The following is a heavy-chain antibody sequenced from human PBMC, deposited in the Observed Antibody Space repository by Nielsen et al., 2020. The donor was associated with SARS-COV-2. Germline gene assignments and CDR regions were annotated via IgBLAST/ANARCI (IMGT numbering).Heavy chain of an antibody. V-gene: IGHV3-30*03. CDR3: TSEMAT. Sequence: LSLTCAASGFTFSSYGMHWVRQAPGKGLEWVALISNDESKIYYSDSVKGRFTISRDNSNKSLYLQMNSLRPEDTAVYYCTSEMATWGQGTPVTVSS. J-gene: IGHJ4*02. CDR2: ISNDESKI. CDR1: GFTFSSYG. D-gene: IGHD5-24*01.